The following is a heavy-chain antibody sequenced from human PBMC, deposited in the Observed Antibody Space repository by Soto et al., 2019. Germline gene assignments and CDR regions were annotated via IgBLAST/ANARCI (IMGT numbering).Heavy chain of an antibody. Sequence: QVQLQESGPGLVKPSETLSLTCSVSGGSISSYYWSWIRQPPGKGLEWIGYIYYSGSTNYNPSLKSRVTISVDTSQNQFSLKLSSVPAADTAVYYCAREWGATFDYWGQGTLVTVSS. CDR1: GGSISSYY. V-gene: IGHV4-59*01. J-gene: IGHJ4*02. CDR2: IYYSGST. CDR3: AREWGATFDY. D-gene: IGHD3-16*01.